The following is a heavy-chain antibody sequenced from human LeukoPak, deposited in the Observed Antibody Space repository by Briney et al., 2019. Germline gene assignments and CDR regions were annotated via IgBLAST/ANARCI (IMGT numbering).Heavy chain of an antibody. D-gene: IGHD5-18*01. CDR1: GFTFGDYA. V-gene: IGHV3-7*01. CDR2: IKQDGSEK. J-gene: IGHJ4*02. CDR3: ARENVGYSYGYVTFDY. Sequence: GRSLRLSCTASGFTFGDYAMSWVRQAPGKGLEWVVNIKQDGSEKYYVDSVKGRFTISRDNAKNSLYLQMNSLRAEDTAVYYCARENVGYSYGYVTFDYWGQGTLVTVSS.